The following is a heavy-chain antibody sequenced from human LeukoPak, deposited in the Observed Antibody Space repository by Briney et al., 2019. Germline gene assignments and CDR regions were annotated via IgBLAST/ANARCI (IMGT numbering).Heavy chain of an antibody. CDR2: IYPGDSDT. J-gene: IGHJ4*02. D-gene: IGHD1-26*01. CDR1: GYSFTNYW. CDR3: ARRGEGGDDY. Sequence: AESLKISCQGSGYSFTNYWIVWVRQMPGKGLEWVGIIYPGDSDTLYSPSFQGLVTISADKSISTAYLQWSSLRASDTAMYYCARRGEGGDDYWGQGTLVTVSS. V-gene: IGHV5-51*01.